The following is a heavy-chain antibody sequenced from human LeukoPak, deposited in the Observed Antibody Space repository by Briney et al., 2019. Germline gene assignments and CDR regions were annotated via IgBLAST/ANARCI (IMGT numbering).Heavy chain of an antibody. V-gene: IGHV4-34*01. D-gene: IGHD2-2*01. Sequence: SETLSLTCAVYGGSFSGYYWSWIRQPPGKGLEWIGEINHSGSTNYNPSLKSRVTISVDTSKNQFSLKLSSVTAADTAVYYCARQSRTGYCSTTSCYLEVIRYYYYMDVWGKGTTVTVSS. J-gene: IGHJ6*03. CDR3: ARQSRTGYCSTTSCYLEVIRYYYYMDV. CDR1: GGSFSGYY. CDR2: INHSGST.